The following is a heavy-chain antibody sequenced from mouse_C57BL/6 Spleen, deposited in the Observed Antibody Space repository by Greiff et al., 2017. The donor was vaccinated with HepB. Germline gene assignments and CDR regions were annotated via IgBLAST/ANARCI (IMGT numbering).Heavy chain of an antibody. D-gene: IGHD4-1*01. CDR1: GYTFTDHT. CDR3: ARGSKPMGRKEAGFAY. V-gene: IGHV1-78*01. J-gene: IGHJ3*01. CDR2: IYPRDGST. Sequence: VQLQQSDAELVKPGASVKISCKVSGYTFTDHTIHWMKQRPEQGLEWIGYIYPRDGSTKYNEKFKGKATLTADKSSSTAYMQLNSLTSEDSAVYVCARGSKPMGRKEAGFAYWGQGTLVTVSA.